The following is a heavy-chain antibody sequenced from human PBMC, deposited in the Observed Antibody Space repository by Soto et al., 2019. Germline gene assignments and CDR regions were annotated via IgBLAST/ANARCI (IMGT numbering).Heavy chain of an antibody. J-gene: IGHJ6*02. Sequence: PGGSLRLSCANSGVIFCGCCIHWVRQSSGRRLQWVGGIRSRANISATSSAASVNDGYTSSSDDSKNTAYLLLYTPKSVETAVRYGARGQGAAIGDYCQHGMDVWGEGTAVTDS. CDR2: IRSRANISAT. D-gene: IGHD2-2*02. V-gene: IGHV3-73*01. CDR3: ARGQGAAIGDYCQHGMDV. CDR1: GVIFCGCC.